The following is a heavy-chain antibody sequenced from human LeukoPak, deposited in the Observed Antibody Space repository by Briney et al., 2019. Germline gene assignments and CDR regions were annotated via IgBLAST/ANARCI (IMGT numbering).Heavy chain of an antibody. CDR2: INPSGGST. CDR1: GYTFTSYY. CDR3: ARGRITMVRGVTIKYWFDP. D-gene: IGHD3-10*01. Sequence: ASVKVSCKASGYTFTSYYMHWVRQAPGQGLEWMGIINPSGGSTSYAQKFQGRVTISVDTSKNQFSLKLSSVTAADTAVYYCARGRITMVRGVTIKYWFDPWGQGTLVTVSS. V-gene: IGHV1-46*01. J-gene: IGHJ5*02.